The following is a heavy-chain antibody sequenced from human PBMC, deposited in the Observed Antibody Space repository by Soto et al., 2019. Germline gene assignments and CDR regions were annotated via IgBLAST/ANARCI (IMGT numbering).Heavy chain of an antibody. J-gene: IGHJ3*02. D-gene: IGHD6-6*01. V-gene: IGHV1-8*01. CDR1: GYTFTSYD. Sequence: GASVKVSCKASGYTFTSYDINWVRRATGQGLEWMGWMNPNSGNTGYAQKFQGRVTMTRNTSISTAYMELSRLRSDDTAVYYCARDPGYSSSSVAFDIWGQGTMVTVSS. CDR2: MNPNSGNT. CDR3: ARDPGYSSSSVAFDI.